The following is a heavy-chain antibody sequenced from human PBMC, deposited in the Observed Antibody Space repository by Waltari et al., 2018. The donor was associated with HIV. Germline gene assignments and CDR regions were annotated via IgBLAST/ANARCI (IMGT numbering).Heavy chain of an antibody. J-gene: IGHJ4*02. V-gene: IGHV1-8*03. D-gene: IGHD3-10*01. CDR2: IHPHSHVP. CDR1: INTFDNYV. CDR3: TSGPEKGWFVD. Sequence: QAELVQSGAEVKKPGASVRISCKNSINTFDNYVIYWLRPAPGQSLQWLGWIHPHSHVPRYSPDFEDKVTITRDPSLNVIYMGISSLTSEDTAVYFCTSGPEKGWFVDWGQGTLVSVS.